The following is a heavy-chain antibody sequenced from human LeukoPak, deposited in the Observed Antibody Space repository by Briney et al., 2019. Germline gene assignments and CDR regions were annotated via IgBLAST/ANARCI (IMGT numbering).Heavy chain of an antibody. CDR1: GFTFVDLA. CDR2: ITWSGGTM. J-gene: IGHJ3*02. D-gene: IGHD2-2*01. CDR3: AKDILSYCGTNCYGAFDI. Sequence: PGGSLRLFWAASGFTFVDLAMHWVRQAPGKGLEGVSGITWSGGTMGYADSVKGRFTISRDNTKNSLFLQMNSLRAEDTALYYCAKDILSYCGTNCYGAFDIWGQGTMVTVST. V-gene: IGHV3-9*01.